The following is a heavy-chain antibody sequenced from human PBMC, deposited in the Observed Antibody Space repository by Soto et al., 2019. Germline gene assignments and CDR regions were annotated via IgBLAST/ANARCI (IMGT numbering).Heavy chain of an antibody. CDR2: IWYDGSNK. V-gene: IGHV3-33*01. J-gene: IGHJ6*02. Sequence: GGSLRLSCAASGFTFSSYGMHWVRQAPGKGLEWVAVIWYDGSNKYYADSVKGRFTISRDNSKNTLYLQMNSLRAEDTAVYYCARDSREPAYYYYGMDVWGQGTTVTVS. D-gene: IGHD1-26*01. CDR1: GFTFSSYG. CDR3: ARDSREPAYYYYGMDV.